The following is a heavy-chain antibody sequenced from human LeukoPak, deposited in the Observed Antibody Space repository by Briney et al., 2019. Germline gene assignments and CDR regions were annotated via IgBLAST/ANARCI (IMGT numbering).Heavy chain of an antibody. V-gene: IGHV1-2*02. J-gene: IGHJ4*02. D-gene: IGHD3-10*01. Sequence: ASVKVSCKASGYTFTDYYLHWVRQAPGQGLEWMGWINPNSGGTNYAQKFQGRVTMTRDTSISTAYMELSRLRSDDTAVYYCARDDNYGSGQPDDWGQGTLVTVSS. CDR2: INPNSGGT. CDR1: GYTFTDYY. CDR3: ARDDNYGSGQPDD.